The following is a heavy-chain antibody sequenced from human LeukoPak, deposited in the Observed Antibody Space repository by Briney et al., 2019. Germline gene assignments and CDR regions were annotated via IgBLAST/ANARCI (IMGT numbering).Heavy chain of an antibody. CDR3: ARHVRLTMVRGVTHNWFDP. CDR1: GGSISSYY. D-gene: IGHD3-10*01. CDR2: IYYSGST. V-gene: IGHV4-59*08. J-gene: IGHJ5*02. Sequence: SETLSLTCTDSGGSISSYYWSWIRQPPGKGLEWIGYIYYSGSTNYNPSLKSRVTISVDTSKNQFSLKLSSVTAADTAVYYCARHVRLTMVRGVTHNWFDPWGQGTLVTVSS.